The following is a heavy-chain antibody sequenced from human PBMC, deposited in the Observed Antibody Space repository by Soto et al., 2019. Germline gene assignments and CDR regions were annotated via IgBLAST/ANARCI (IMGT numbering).Heavy chain of an antibody. V-gene: IGHV3-30*18. Sequence: GGSLRLSCAASGVSCNRYDMHWVRQAPGKGPESVAIISYDGSNTYYSYSVRGRFTISRDNSKNTLYLQMNSLRAEDTAVYCCAKAANFGVADYGGQGTLDTVSS. D-gene: IGHD3-3*01. CDR2: ISYDGSNT. CDR3: AKAANFGVADY. CDR1: GVSCNRYD. J-gene: IGHJ4*02.